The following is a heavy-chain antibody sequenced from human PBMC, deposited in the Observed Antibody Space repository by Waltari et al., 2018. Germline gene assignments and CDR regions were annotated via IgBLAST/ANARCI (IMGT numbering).Heavy chain of an antibody. CDR3: ASHGETGSTVATDAFDI. CDR2: INPNSGGT. CDR1: GYTFTGYY. V-gene: IGHV1-2*06. Sequence: QVQLVQSGAEVKKPGASVKVSCKASGYTFTGYYMHWVRQAPGQGLEWVGRINPNSGGTNYAQKFQGRVTMTRDTSISTAYMELSRLRADDTAVYYCASHGETGSTVATDAFDIWGQGTMVTVSS. D-gene: IGHD5-12*01. J-gene: IGHJ3*02.